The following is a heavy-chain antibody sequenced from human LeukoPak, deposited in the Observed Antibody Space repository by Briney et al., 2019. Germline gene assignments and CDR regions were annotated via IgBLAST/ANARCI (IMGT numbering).Heavy chain of an antibody. Sequence: VASVKVSCKASGYTFTGYYMHWVRQAPGQGLEWMGWINPNSGGTNYAQKFQGRVTMTRDTSISTAYMELSRLRSDDTAVYYCARDSWGGWPYTDAFDIWGQGTMVTVSS. CDR2: INPNSGGT. CDR3: ARDSWGGWPYTDAFDI. J-gene: IGHJ3*02. CDR1: GYTFTGYY. D-gene: IGHD6-19*01. V-gene: IGHV1-2*02.